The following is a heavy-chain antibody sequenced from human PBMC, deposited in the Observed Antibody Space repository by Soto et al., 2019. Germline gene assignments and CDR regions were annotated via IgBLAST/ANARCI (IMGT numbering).Heavy chain of an antibody. D-gene: IGHD1-26*01. J-gene: IGHJ4*02. Sequence: QVQLVESGGGVVQPGRSLRLSCAASGFTFNNYGMHWVRQAPGKGLEWVALIWHDGSNKAYADSVKGRFTISRDNSKNTLNLQMNSLRVEDTAGYYCTRAAIKGELLDYWGQGTQVTVSS. CDR2: IWHDGSNK. CDR3: TRAAIKGELLDY. V-gene: IGHV3-33*01. CDR1: GFTFNNYG.